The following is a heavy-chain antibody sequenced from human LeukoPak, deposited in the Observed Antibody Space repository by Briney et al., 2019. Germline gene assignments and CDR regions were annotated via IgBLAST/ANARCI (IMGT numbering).Heavy chain of an antibody. V-gene: IGHV4-59*01. CDR2: IYHSGST. D-gene: IGHD6-19*01. Sequence: TSETLSPTCTVSGVSITSYFWSWIRQPPGRGLEWIGYIYHSGSTNSNPSLKSRVPISLDTSKNQFSLKLSSVTAGETAVYYCARGRVPGAWGQGTLVTVSS. J-gene: IGHJ4*02. CDR1: GVSITSYF. CDR3: ARGRVPGA.